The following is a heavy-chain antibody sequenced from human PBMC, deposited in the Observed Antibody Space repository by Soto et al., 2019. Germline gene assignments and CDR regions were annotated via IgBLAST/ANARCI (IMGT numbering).Heavy chain of an antibody. D-gene: IGHD5-12*01. CDR3: AKDIRDGFPPYYGMDV. V-gene: IGHV3-30*18. J-gene: IGHJ6*02. Sequence: QVQLVESGGGVVQPGRSLRLSCAASGFTFSSYGMHWVRQAPGKGLEWVAVISYDGSNKYYADSVKGRFTISRDNSKNTQYLQMNSLRAEDTAVYYCAKDIRDGFPPYYGMDVWGQGTTVTVSS. CDR2: ISYDGSNK. CDR1: GFTFSSYG.